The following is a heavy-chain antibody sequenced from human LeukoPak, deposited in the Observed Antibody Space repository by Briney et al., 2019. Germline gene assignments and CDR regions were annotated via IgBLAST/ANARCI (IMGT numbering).Heavy chain of an antibody. J-gene: IGHJ3*02. CDR1: GYTFTGYY. V-gene: IGHV1-2*02. CDR2: VNPDSGGT. CDR3: ARDSGPGTFDI. Sequence: ASVKVSCKTSGYTFTGYYIHWVRQAPGQGLEWMGWVNPDSGGTTYAQKFQDRVTMTRDTSITTAFMELSRLRSDDTVVYYCARDSGPGTFDIWGQGTMVTVSS. D-gene: IGHD3-10*01.